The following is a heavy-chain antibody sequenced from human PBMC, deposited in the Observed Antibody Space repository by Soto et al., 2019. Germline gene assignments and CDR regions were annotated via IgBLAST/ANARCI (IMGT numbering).Heavy chain of an antibody. Sequence: SETLSLTCTVSGGSISSYYWSWIRQPPGKGLEWIGYIYYSGSTNYNPSLKSRVTISVDTSKNQFSLKLSSVTAADTAVYYCARDRAYYDFWSGYSTYYYYGMDVWGQGTTVTAP. D-gene: IGHD3-3*01. CDR2: IYYSGST. CDR1: GGSISSYY. CDR3: ARDRAYYDFWSGYSTYYYYGMDV. J-gene: IGHJ6*02. V-gene: IGHV4-59*01.